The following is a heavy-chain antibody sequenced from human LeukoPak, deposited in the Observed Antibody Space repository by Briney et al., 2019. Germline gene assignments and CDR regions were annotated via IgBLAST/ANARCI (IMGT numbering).Heavy chain of an antibody. Sequence: ASVKVSCKASGGTFSSYAISWVRQAPGQGLEWMGWISTYNGDTNYAQKLQDRVTMTTDTSTSTAYMELRSLRSDDTAVYYCARDGGYYGSGSYYLAAYYYYYMDVWGKGTTVTISS. CDR1: GGTFSSYA. D-gene: IGHD3-10*01. CDR2: ISTYNGDT. CDR3: ARDGGYYGSGSYYLAAYYYYYMDV. V-gene: IGHV1-18*01. J-gene: IGHJ6*03.